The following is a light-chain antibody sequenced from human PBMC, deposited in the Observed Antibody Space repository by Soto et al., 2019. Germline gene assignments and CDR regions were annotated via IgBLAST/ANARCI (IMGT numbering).Light chain of an antibody. CDR2: GAS. CDR1: QSINSN. CDR3: QQYNNWPLT. Sequence: EIVMTQSPATLSVSPGERATLSCTASQSINSNLGGYQQKPGQAPRLLIFGASTRATGVSGRFSASGTGTEFTLTISSLQSEDFGVYYCQQYNNWPLTFGGGTKVEIE. V-gene: IGKV3-15*01. J-gene: IGKJ4*01.